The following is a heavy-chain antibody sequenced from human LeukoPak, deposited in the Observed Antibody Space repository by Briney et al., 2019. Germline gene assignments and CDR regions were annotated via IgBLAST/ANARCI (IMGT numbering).Heavy chain of an antibody. D-gene: IGHD2-2*01. CDR2: ISWNSGSI. CDR3: AKDYCSSTSCYLFDY. Sequence: SLRLSCTASGFTFADYAMHWVRQAPGKGLEWVSGISWNSGSIDYADSVKGRFTISRDNAKNSLYLQMNSLRAEDTASYYCAKDYCSSTSCYLFDYWGQGTLVTVSS. CDR1: GFTFADYA. V-gene: IGHV3-9*01. J-gene: IGHJ4*02.